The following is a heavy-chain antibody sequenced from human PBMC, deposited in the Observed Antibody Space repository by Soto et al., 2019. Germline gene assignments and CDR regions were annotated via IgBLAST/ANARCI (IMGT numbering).Heavy chain of an antibody. CDR3: AKRVTSVSTSVGNAMDV. J-gene: IGHJ6*02. CDR2: ISGSGDGT. D-gene: IGHD2-2*01. V-gene: IGHV3-23*01. CDR1: GFSFTNDA. Sequence: EVQLLEAGGGLVQPGGSLRLSCAAPGFSFTNDAVTWVRQAPGTGLEWGSAISGSGDGTYYADSVRGRFTISRENSKRAAHLQMHSLRADYTAVDFCAKRVTSVSTSVGNAMDVWGPGTTGTVSS.